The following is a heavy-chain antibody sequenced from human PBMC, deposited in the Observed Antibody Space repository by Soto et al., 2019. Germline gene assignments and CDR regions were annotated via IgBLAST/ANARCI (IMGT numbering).Heavy chain of an antibody. CDR1: GFTFSDYY. V-gene: IGHV3-11*06. Sequence: ESGGGLVKPGGSLRLSCAASGFTFSDYYMSWIRQAPGQGLEWVSYISSSSSYTNYADSVKGRFTISRDNAKNSLYLQMNSLRAADTAVYYCTRDLRYYYYGMDVWGQGTTVTVSS. J-gene: IGHJ6*02. D-gene: IGHD4-17*01. CDR2: ISSSSSYT. CDR3: TRDLRYYYYGMDV.